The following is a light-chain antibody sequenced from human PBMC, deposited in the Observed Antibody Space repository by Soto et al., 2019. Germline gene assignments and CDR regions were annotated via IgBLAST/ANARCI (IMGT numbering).Light chain of an antibody. V-gene: IGLV2-14*01. CDR1: SSDIGTYNH. CDR3: QSSDSGLHESV. CDR2: EDI. J-gene: IGLJ1*01. Sequence: QSALTQPASVSGSPGQSIAISCAGTSSDIGTYNHVSWYQQHPGKAPQLIIYEDINRPSGLSSRFSGSKSGNTASLTISGLQAEDEGDYYCQSSDSGLHESVFGTGTKVTVL.